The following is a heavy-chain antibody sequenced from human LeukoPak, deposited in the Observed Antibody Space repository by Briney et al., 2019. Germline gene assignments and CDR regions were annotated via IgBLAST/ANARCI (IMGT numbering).Heavy chain of an antibody. J-gene: IGHJ6*02. CDR1: GGSISSYY. D-gene: IGHD4-17*01. V-gene: IGHV4-4*07. Sequence: SETLSLTCTVSGGSISSYYWSWIRQPAGKGLEWIGRIYTSGSTNYNPSLKSRVTISVDTSKNQFSLKLSSVTAADTAVYYCARRRTYDYGPKGYYYGMDVWGQGTTVTVSS. CDR3: ARRRTYDYGPKGYYYGMDV. CDR2: IYTSGST.